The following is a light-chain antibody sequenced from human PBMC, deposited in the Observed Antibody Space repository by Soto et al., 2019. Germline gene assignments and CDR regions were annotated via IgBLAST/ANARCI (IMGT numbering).Light chain of an antibody. CDR2: DVS. CDR1: SSDVGGYNY. J-gene: IGLJ2*01. CDR3: SSYTSSSTRVV. Sequence: QSALTQPASVSGSPGQSITISCTGTSSDVGGYNYVSWYQQHPGKAPKLMIYDVSNRPSGVSNRFSGSKSGNTASLTISGLKAEVEADYYCSSYTSSSTRVVFGGGTKLTVL. V-gene: IGLV2-14*01.